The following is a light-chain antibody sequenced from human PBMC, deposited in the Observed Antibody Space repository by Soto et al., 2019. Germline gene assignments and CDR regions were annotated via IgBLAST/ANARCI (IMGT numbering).Light chain of an antibody. V-gene: IGLV2-8*01. J-gene: IGLJ1*01. CDR3: SSYAGSNNYV. Sequence: QSVLTQPPSASGSPGQSVTISCTGTSSDVGAYTYVSWYQQHPGKAPKLVIYGVTERPSGVPDRFSGSKSDNTASLTVSGLQTEDEAYYYCSSYAGSNNYVFGTGTKVTVL. CDR1: SSDVGAYTY. CDR2: GVT.